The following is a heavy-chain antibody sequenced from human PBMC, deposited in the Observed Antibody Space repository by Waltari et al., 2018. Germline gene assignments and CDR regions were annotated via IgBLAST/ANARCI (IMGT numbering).Heavy chain of an antibody. CDR1: GFTLSTRW. CDR3: AMAAGTLY. J-gene: IGHJ4*02. CDR2: INQDGREK. D-gene: IGHD6-13*01. V-gene: IGHV3-7*01. Sequence: EVQLVESGGGLVQPGGSVSLSCPASGFTLSTRWMSWVSQAPGKGLEWVANINQDGREKYYVDSMKGRVTISRDNAKNSLFLQMDSLRAEDTAVYFCAMAAGTLYWGQGTLVTVSS.